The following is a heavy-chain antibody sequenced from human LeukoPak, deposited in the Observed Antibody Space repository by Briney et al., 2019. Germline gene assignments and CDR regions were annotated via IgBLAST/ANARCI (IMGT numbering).Heavy chain of an antibody. CDR3: AREGYDILTGPYYYYGMDV. Sequence: ASVKVSCKASGYTFTSYGISWVRQAPGQGLEWVGWISAYNGNTNYAQKLQGRVTMTTDTSTSTAYMELRSLRSDDTAVYYCAREGYDILTGPYYYYGMDVWGQGTTVTVSS. V-gene: IGHV1-18*01. J-gene: IGHJ6*02. CDR2: ISAYNGNT. CDR1: GYTFTSYG. D-gene: IGHD3-9*01.